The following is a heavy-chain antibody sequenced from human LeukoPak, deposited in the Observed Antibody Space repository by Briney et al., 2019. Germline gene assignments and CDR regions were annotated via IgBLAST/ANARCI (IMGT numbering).Heavy chain of an antibody. CDR2: INHSGST. CDR3: ARGLGYGDQDY. V-gene: IGHV4-34*01. J-gene: IGHJ4*02. CDR1: GGSFSGYY. Sequence: SETLSLTCAVYGGSFSGYYWSWIRQPPGKGLEWIGEINHSGSTNYNPSLKSRVTISVDTSKNQFSLKLSSVTAADTAVYYCARGLGYGDQDYWGQGTLVTVFS. D-gene: IGHD5-18*01.